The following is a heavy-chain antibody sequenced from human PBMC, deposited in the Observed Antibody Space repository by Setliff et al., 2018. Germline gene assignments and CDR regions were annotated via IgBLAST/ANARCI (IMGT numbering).Heavy chain of an antibody. J-gene: IGHJ6*03. Sequence: PGGSLRLSCAASGFTFSSYAMSWVRQAPGKGLEWIGSIYYRGSTYYNPARKSRVTISVDTSKNQFSLKLRSVTAADTAVYYCARDLSYSSSCYVEGYYYYYYMDVWGKGTTVTVSS. CDR3: ARDLSYSSSCYVEGYYYYYYMDV. CDR2: IYYRGST. D-gene: IGHD6-13*01. V-gene: IGHV4-39*02. CDR1: GFTFSSYA.